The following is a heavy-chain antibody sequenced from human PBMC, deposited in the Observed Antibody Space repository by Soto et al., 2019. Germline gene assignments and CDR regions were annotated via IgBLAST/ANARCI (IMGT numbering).Heavy chain of an antibody. J-gene: IGHJ4*02. CDR3: ATEPEQFYGVTDY. D-gene: IGHD4-17*01. CDR1: GFTFSNAW. V-gene: IGHV3-15*07. CDR2: IKSKTDGGTT. Sequence: GGSLRLSCAASGFTFSNAWMNWVRQAPGKGLEWVGRIKSKTDGGTTDYAAPVKGRFTISRDDSKNTLYLQMNSLNTEDTAVYYCATEPEQFYGVTDYWGQGTLVTVSS.